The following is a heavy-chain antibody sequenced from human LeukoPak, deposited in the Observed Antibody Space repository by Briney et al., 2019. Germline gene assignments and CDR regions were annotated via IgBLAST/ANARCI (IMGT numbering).Heavy chain of an antibody. CDR1: GFTFSSYS. CDR3: AKEKAYYYDSSGFYYFDY. Sequence: GGSLRLSCAASGFTFSSYSMNWVRQAPGKGLEWVSYISSSSTSIYYADSVKGRFTISRDNAKNSLYLRMNSLRVEDTAVYYCAKEKAYYYDSSGFYYFDYWGQGTLVTVSS. V-gene: IGHV3-48*01. D-gene: IGHD3-22*01. J-gene: IGHJ4*02. CDR2: ISSSSTSI.